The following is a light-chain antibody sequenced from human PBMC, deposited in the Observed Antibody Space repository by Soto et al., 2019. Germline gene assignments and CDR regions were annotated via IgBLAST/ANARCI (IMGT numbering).Light chain of an antibody. J-gene: IGKJ1*01. Sequence: EIVMTQSPATLSVSPGERATLSCRASQSVSSSYLAWYRQKPGQAPRFLIYDASNRATGIPARFSGSGSGTEFTLTISSLQSEDFGLYYCQHYKNWPPWTFGQGTKVDIK. V-gene: IGKV3D-15*01. CDR2: DAS. CDR3: QHYKNWPPWT. CDR1: QSVSSSY.